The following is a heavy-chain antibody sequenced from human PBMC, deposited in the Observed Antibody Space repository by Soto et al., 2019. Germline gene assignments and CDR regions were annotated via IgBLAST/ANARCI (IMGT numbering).Heavy chain of an antibody. CDR1: GFTFSNYN. J-gene: IGHJ5*02. CDR3: ARGSVATRPRWFDP. Sequence: VGSLRLSCPASGFTFSNYNINWVRQAPGKGLEWVSSISSSSSYIYYADSVKGRFTISRDNAKNSLYLQMNSLRAEDTAVYYCARGSVATRPRWFDPWGQGTLVTVSS. CDR2: ISSSSSYI. D-gene: IGHD6-6*01. V-gene: IGHV3-21*01.